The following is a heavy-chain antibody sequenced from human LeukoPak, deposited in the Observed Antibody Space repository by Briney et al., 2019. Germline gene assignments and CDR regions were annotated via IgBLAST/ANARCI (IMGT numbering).Heavy chain of an antibody. CDR3: ARASDPWLQLT. V-gene: IGHV3-7*05. D-gene: IGHD5-24*01. J-gene: IGHJ5*02. CDR2: IKQDGSEK. CDR1: GFTFSNYW. Sequence: GGSLRLSCAASGFTFSNYWMIWVRQAPGKGLEWVGNIKQDGSEKRYADSVRGRFSISRDNAQTSLYLQMSSLRAEDTAVYYCARASDPWLQLTWGQGTLVTVSS.